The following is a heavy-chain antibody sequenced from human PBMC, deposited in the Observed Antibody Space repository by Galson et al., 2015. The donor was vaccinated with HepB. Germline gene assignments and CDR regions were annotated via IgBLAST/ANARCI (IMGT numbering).Heavy chain of an antibody. J-gene: IGHJ4*02. Sequence: SVTVSCKASGYTFTSYGISWVRQAPGQGLEWMGWISAYNGSTNYAQKLQGRVTMTTDTSTSTAYMELRSLRSDDTAVYYCARLNRGYSYGYDYWGQGTLVTVSS. D-gene: IGHD5-18*01. CDR2: ISAYNGST. CDR3: ARLNRGYSYGYDY. CDR1: GYTFTSYG. V-gene: IGHV1-18*04.